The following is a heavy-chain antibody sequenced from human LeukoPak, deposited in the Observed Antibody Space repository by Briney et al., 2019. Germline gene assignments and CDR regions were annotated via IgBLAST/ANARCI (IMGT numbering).Heavy chain of an antibody. CDR2: ISGSGGST. V-gene: IGHV3-23*01. J-gene: IGHJ4*02. CDR1: RFTFSSYA. D-gene: IGHD2-2*01. CDR3: ANGGDRGYIVVVPAAMPVY. Sequence: GGSLRLSCAASRFTFSSYAMSWVRQAPGKGLEWVSAISGSGGSTYYADSVKGRFTISRDNSKNTLYLQMNSLRAEDTAVYYCANGGDRGYIVVVPAAMPVYWGQGTLVTVSS.